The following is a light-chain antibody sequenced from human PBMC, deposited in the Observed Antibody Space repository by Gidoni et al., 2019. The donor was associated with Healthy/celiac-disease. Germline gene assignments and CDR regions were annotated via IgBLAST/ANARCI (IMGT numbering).Light chain of an antibody. CDR2: GAS. CDR3: QQYNNWPPGYT. CDR1: QSVSSN. J-gene: IGKJ2*01. V-gene: IGKV3-15*01. Sequence: DIVMTQSPATLSASPGDRATISCRASQSVSSNLDWYQQKPGQAPRLLIYGASTRATGIPARFCGSGSGTAFTLTTISLQSEDFAVYYCQQYNNWPPGYTFGQGTKLEIK.